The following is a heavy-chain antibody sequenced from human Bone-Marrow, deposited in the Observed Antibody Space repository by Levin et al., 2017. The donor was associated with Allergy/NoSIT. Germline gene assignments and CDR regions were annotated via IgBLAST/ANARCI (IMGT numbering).Heavy chain of an antibody. D-gene: IGHD2/OR15-2a*01. V-gene: IGHV5-10-1*01. Sequence: KTGGSLRLSCKGSGYTFPNFWISWVRQTPDKGLEWLGRIDPSDSYTNYSPSFQGHVTISTDKSLSTAYLHWNSLRASDTAIYYCASPHTTTFSFDIWGQGTMVTVSS. CDR1: GYTFPNFW. CDR2: IDPSDSYT. CDR3: ASPHTTTFSFDI. J-gene: IGHJ3*02.